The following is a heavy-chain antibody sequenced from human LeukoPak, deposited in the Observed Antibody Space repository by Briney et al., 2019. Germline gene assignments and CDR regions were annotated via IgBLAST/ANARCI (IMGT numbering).Heavy chain of an antibody. CDR3: ARVYSSGVYYYYGMDV. J-gene: IGHJ6*02. CDR1: GFTFSSYA. Sequence: PGGSLRLSCAASGFTFSSYAMSWVRQAPGKGLEWVSAISGSGGSTYYADSVKGRFTISRDNSKNSLYLQMNSLRAEDTAVYYCARVYSSGVYYYYGMDVWGQGTTVTVSS. D-gene: IGHD6-25*01. CDR2: ISGSGGST. V-gene: IGHV3-23*01.